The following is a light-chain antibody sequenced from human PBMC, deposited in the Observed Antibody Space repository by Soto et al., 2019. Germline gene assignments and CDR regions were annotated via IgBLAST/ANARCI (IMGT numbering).Light chain of an antibody. CDR3: SSYTSSSTYVV. V-gene: IGLV2-14*03. Sequence: QSVLTQPASVSGSPGQWITISCTGTSSDVGGYNYVSWYQQHPGKAPKLMIYDVINRPSGVSNRFSGSKSGNSASLTISGLQAEDEADYYCSSYTSSSTYVVFGGGTKVTVL. CDR2: DVI. J-gene: IGLJ2*01. CDR1: SSDVGGYNY.